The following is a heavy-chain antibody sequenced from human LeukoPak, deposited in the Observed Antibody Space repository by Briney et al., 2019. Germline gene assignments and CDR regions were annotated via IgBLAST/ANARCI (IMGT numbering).Heavy chain of an antibody. Sequence: SGPTLVKPTQTLTLTCTFSGFSFSTSGVGVGWIRQPPGKALEWLALIYWDDDKRYSPSLKSRLTITKDTSKNQVVLTMTNMDPVDTATYYCAHSPPDIVLMVYAIGVNRFDPWGQGTLVTVSS. D-gene: IGHD2-8*01. CDR1: GFSFSTSGVG. J-gene: IGHJ5*02. V-gene: IGHV2-5*02. CDR2: IYWDDDK. CDR3: AHSPPDIVLMVYAIGVNRFDP.